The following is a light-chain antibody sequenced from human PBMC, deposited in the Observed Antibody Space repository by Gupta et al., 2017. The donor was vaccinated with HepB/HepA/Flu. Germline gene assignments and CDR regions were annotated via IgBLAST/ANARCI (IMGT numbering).Light chain of an antibody. CDR3: SADTSSSTVV. CDR2: AVI. Sequence: QSALTQPASVSGSPGPATSISCTGTGRDVGGDNFVSLYPQHPGKAHKTTIYAVINRPPGVSSRFSGSKSGNTASLTISGLPEEEAADYYCSADTSSSTVVFGGGSKLTVL. J-gene: IGLJ2*01. CDR1: GRDVGGDNF. V-gene: IGLV2-14*03.